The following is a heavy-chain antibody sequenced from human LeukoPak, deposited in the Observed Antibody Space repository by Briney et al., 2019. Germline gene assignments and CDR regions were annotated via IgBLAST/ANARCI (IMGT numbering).Heavy chain of an antibody. CDR3: RLTGVTPSRTPDYYYYMDV. CDR1: GGSFSGYY. V-gene: IGHV4-34*01. CDR2: INHSGST. Sequence: PSETLSLTCAVYGGSFSGYYWSWIRQPPGKGLEWIGEINHSGSTNYNPSLKSRVTISVDTSKNQFSLKLSSVTAADTAVYYCRLTGVTPSRTPDYYYYMDVWGKGTTVTVSS. D-gene: IGHD3-9*01. J-gene: IGHJ6*03.